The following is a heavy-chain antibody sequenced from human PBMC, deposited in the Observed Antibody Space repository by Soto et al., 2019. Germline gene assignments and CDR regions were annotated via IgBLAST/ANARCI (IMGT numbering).Heavy chain of an antibody. CDR3: AKEWGGYDFWSGYLHYYYYGMDV. J-gene: IGHJ6*02. D-gene: IGHD3-3*01. CDR2: ISGSGGST. Sequence: GGSLRLSCAASGFTFSSYAMSWVRQAPGKGLEWVSAISGSGGSTYYADSVKGRFTISRDNSKNTLYLQMNSLRAEDTAVYYCAKEWGGYDFWSGYLHYYYYGMDVWGQGTTVTVSS. V-gene: IGHV3-23*01. CDR1: GFTFSSYA.